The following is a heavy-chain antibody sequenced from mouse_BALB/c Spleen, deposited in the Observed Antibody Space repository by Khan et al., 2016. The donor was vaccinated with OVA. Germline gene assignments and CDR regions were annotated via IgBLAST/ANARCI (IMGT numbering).Heavy chain of an antibody. CDR1: GYSITSGYG. CDR3: SRTGWIKY. J-gene: IGHJ2*01. CDR2: ISYSGST. V-gene: IGHV3-2*02. Sequence: EVQLQESGPGLVKPSQSLSLTCTVTGYSITSGYGWNWIRQFPGNKLEWMGYISYSGSTNYNPSLKRRISITRDTSKTQFFLQFTSVTTEDTATYYLSRTGWIKYWGQGTTLTVSS.